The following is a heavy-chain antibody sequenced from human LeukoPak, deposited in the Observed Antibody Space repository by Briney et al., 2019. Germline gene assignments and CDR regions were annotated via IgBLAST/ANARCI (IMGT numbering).Heavy chain of an antibody. CDR1: NGPINTYQ. CDR2: IHYSGSA. CDR3: ARTEVAPFDAFGI. Sequence: SETLSLTCTVSNGPINTYQWSWIRQPPGKGLEWIGNIHYSGSANYNPSLKSRVIISVDTSKNQFSLNLNSVTAADTAVYYCARTEVAPFDAFGIWGQGTMVTVSS. D-gene: IGHD1-14*01. J-gene: IGHJ3*02. V-gene: IGHV4-59*01.